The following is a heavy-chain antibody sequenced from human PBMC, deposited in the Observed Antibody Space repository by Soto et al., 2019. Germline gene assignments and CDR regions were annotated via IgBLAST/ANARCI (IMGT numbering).Heavy chain of an antibody. CDR1: GYTFTSYG. V-gene: IGHV1-18*01. D-gene: IGHD3-9*01. CDR2: ISAYNGNT. Sequence: ASVKVSCKASGYTFTSYGISWVRQAPGQGLEWMGWISAYNGNTNYAQKLQGRVTMTTDTSTSTAYMELRSLRSDDTAVYYCARATYYDILTGPPRGYFDYWGQGTLVTVSS. CDR3: ARATYYDILTGPPRGYFDY. J-gene: IGHJ4*02.